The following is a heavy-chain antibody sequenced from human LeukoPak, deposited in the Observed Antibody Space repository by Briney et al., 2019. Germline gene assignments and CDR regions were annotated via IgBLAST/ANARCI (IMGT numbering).Heavy chain of an antibody. CDR2: ITTGGSSI. D-gene: IGHD3-22*01. CDR3: ARMYWGQWLLLHNDEIPPFDY. V-gene: IGHV3-48*04. CDR1: GFTFSAYA. Sequence: HPGGSLRLSCAASGFTFSAYAMTWVRQSAGKGLECVSHITTGGSSIFYADSVKGRFTISRDNAKNSLYLQMNSLRAEDSAVYYCARMYWGQWLLLHNDEIPPFDYWGQGTLVTVSS. J-gene: IGHJ4*02.